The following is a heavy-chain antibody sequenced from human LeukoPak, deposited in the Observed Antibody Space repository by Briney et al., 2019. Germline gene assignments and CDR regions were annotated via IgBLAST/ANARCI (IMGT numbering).Heavy chain of an antibody. CDR3: AKCSVRGVTRGYFDY. CDR1: GFTYSSYG. Sequence: PGGSLRLSCAASGFTYSSYGMHWVRQAPGKGLEWVAVISYDGSNKYYADSVKGRFTISRGNSKNTLYLQMNSLRAEDTAVYYCAKCSVRGVTRGYFDYWGQGTLVTVSS. D-gene: IGHD3-10*01. V-gene: IGHV3-30*18. J-gene: IGHJ4*02. CDR2: ISYDGSNK.